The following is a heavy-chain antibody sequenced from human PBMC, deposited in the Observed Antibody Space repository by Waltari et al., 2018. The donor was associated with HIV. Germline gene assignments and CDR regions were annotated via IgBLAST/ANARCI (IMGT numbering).Heavy chain of an antibody. CDR2: INKSHATP. J-gene: IGHJ6*02. V-gene: IGHV1-18*01. D-gene: IGHD6-25*01. Sequence: QVQLAQSGAEVKKPGASVKVSCKISGYTFTKYGITWVRQAPGQGLEWMGWINKSHATPNYAPTFQDRVTMTTDTSTSTVYMELRSLRSDDTAVYYCARDGADLYSSAHYYYYGLAVWGQGTTVTVSS. CDR1: GYTFTKYG. CDR3: ARDGADLYSSAHYYYYGLAV.